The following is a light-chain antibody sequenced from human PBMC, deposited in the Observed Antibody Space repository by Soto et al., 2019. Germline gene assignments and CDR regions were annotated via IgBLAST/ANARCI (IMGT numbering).Light chain of an antibody. CDR2: GSS. Sequence: QSVLTQPPSVSGAPGQRVTISCTGGRTNIGGGYDVHWYQQLPGTAPKLLISGSSNRPSGIPDRFSCSKSGASASLAINGLHAEDAADYYCPSYDSRLTTNVFGRGTKLTVL. J-gene: IGLJ1*01. CDR3: PSYDSRLTTNV. CDR1: RTNIGGGYD. V-gene: IGLV1-40*01.